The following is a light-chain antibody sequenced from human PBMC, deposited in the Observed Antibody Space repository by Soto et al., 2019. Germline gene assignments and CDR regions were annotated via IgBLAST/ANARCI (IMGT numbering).Light chain of an antibody. CDR2: DAS. Sequence: DIQMTQSPSSLSASVGDRVTITCQASQDISNYLNWYQQKPGKAPKLLIYDASNLETGVPSRFSGSGSGTDFTVTISSLQAEDIATYYCQQYDSLHRALTFGGGTKVESK. CDR1: QDISNY. J-gene: IGKJ4*01. V-gene: IGKV1-33*01. CDR3: QQYDSLHRALT.